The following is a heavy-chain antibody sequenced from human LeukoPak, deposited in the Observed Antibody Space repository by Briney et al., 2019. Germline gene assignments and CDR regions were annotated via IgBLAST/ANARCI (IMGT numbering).Heavy chain of an antibody. CDR1: GFTFSSYE. CDR2: ISSSGSTI. D-gene: IGHD2-2*01. CDR3: ARDGYLLVPAAMGPLNYYYYGMDV. Sequence: GGSLRLSCAAPGFTFSSYEMNWVRQAPGKGLEWVSYISSSGSTIYYADSVKGRFTISRDNAKNSLYLQMNSLRAEDTAVYYCARDGYLLVPAAMGPLNYYYYGMDVGGKGTPVTVS. V-gene: IGHV3-48*03. J-gene: IGHJ6*04.